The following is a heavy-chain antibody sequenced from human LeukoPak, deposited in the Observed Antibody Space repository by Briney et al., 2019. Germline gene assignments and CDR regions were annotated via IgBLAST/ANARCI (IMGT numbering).Heavy chain of an antibody. CDR3: ARVRYDFWSGYLSDY. Sequence: GGSLRLSCAASGFTFSSYSMNWVRQAPGKGLEWVSYISSSGSTIYYADSVKGRFTISRDNAKNSLYLQMNSLRAEDTAVYYCARVRYDFWSGYLSDYWSQGTLVTVSS. D-gene: IGHD3-3*01. CDR1: GFTFSSYS. V-gene: IGHV3-48*04. CDR2: ISSSGSTI. J-gene: IGHJ4*02.